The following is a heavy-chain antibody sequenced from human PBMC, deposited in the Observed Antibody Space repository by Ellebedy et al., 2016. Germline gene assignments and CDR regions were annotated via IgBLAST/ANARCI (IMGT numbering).Heavy chain of an antibody. V-gene: IGHV4-4*07. CDR3: ARDAWGRNAFDI. CDR2: FYSSGTT. J-gene: IGHJ3*02. D-gene: IGHD7-27*01. CDR1: GGSISGSY. Sequence: SETLSLTXTFSGGSISGSYWTWLRQPAGQGLEWIGRFYSSGTTNYNSSLESRVTMSVDTSKNQFSLKLTSVTAADTAMYYCARDAWGRNAFDIWGQGTMVTVSS.